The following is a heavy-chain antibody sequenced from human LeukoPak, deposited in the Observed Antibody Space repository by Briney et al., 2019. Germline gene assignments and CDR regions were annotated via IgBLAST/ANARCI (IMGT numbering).Heavy chain of an antibody. D-gene: IGHD2-15*01. CDR2: IIPIFGTA. V-gene: IGHV1-69*05. Sequence: GASVKVSCKASGGTFSSYAISWVRQAPGQGLEWMGRIIPIFGTANYAQKFQGRVTITTDESTSTAYMELSSLRSEDTAVYYRAKGYPYYYYMDVWGKGTTVTVSS. J-gene: IGHJ6*03. CDR3: AKGYPYYYYMDV. CDR1: GGTFSSYA.